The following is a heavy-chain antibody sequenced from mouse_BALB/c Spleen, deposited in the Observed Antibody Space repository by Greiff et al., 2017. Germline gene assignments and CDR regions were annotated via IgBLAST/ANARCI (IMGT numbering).Heavy chain of an antibody. Sequence: QVQLKESGAELVRPGVSVKISCKGSGYTFTDYAMHWVKQSHAKSLEWIGVISTYYGDASYNQKFKGKATMTVDKSSSTAYMELARLTSEDSAIYYCATRYLYYFDYWGQGTTLTVSS. V-gene: IGHV1S137*01. J-gene: IGHJ2*01. D-gene: IGHD5-5*01. CDR3: ATRYLYYFDY. CDR1: GYTFTDYA. CDR2: ISTYYGDA.